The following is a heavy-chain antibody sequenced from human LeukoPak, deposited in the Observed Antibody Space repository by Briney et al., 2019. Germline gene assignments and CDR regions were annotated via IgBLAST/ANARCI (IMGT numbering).Heavy chain of an antibody. CDR3: AKGVGIDIVATIGDY. J-gene: IGHJ4*02. Sequence: GGSLRLSCAASGFTFSSYSMNWVRQAPGKGLEWVSSISSSSSYIYYADSVKGRFTISRDNAKNSLYLQMNSLRAEDTALYYCAKGVGIDIVATIGDYWGQGTLVTVSS. D-gene: IGHD5-12*01. CDR1: GFTFSSYS. V-gene: IGHV3-21*04. CDR2: ISSSSSYI.